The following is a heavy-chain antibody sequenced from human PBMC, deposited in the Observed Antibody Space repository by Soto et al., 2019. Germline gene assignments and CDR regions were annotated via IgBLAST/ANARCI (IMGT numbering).Heavy chain of an antibody. CDR1: GGSIRSGNHY. D-gene: IGHD3-9*01. V-gene: IGHV4-30-4*01. J-gene: IGHJ6*02. Sequence: LSLTCTVSGGSIRSGNHYWSWIRQPPGKGLEWIGYIYYSGSTYYSPSLKSRVTISVDTSKNQLCLKLNSVTAADTAVYYCATVDILTVYGCMDVWGQGTTVTVSS. CDR2: IYYSGST. CDR3: ATVDILTVYGCMDV.